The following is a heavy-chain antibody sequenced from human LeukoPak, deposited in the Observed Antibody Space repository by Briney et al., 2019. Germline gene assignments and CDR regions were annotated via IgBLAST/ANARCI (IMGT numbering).Heavy chain of an antibody. CDR1: GFTFSSYS. CDR2: ISGSSSTI. V-gene: IGHV3-48*01. J-gene: IGHJ3*02. D-gene: IGHD4-23*01. CDR3: ARDRTVVTKYDAFDI. Sequence: GGSLRLSCAASGFTFSSYSMNWVRQAPGKGLEWVSYISGSSSTIYYADSVKGRFTISRDNAKNSLFLQMNSLRAEDTAVYYCARDRTVVTKYDAFDIWGQGTMVTVSS.